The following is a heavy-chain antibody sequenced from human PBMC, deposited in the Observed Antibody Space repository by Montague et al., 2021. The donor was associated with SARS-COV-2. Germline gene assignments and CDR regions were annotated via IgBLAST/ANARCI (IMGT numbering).Heavy chain of an antibody. CDR3: ARARGGEGIAVRTFDS. CDR2: IYTSGST. Sequence: TLSFTCTVSGGSISKGSYYWTWIRQPAGAGLEWIGHIYTSGSTKYNPSLKSRVTVSVDTSHNQFSLKLSSVSAADTAVYYCARARGGEGIAVRTFDSWGQGTLVSVSS. CDR1: GGSISKGSYY. D-gene: IGHD6-19*01. J-gene: IGHJ4*02. V-gene: IGHV4-61*09.